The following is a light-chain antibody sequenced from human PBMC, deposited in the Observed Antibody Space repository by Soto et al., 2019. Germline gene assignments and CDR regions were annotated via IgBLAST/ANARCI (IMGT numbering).Light chain of an antibody. CDR2: DAA. Sequence: DIQMTQSPSSLSASVGDRVTITCQASQDIGNFLTWYQQKPGRAPVLLIYDAANLATGVPPRFSGSGSGRDFTLTISSLQPEDIAAYYCQQYDRLPITFGQGTRLENK. CDR3: QQYDRLPIT. J-gene: IGKJ5*01. V-gene: IGKV1-33*01. CDR1: QDIGNF.